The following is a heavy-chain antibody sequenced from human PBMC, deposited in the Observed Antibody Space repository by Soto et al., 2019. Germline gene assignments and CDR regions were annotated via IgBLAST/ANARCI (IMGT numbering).Heavy chain of an antibody. CDR3: TTDYGGNSYLPGYGMDV. CDR2: IKSKTDGGTT. J-gene: IGHJ6*02. V-gene: IGHV3-15*01. D-gene: IGHD4-17*01. Sequence: VGSLRLSCAASGFTFSNAWMSWVRQAPVNGLEWVGRIKSKTDGGTTDYAAPVKGRFTISRDDSKNTLYLQMNSLKTEDTAVYYCTTDYGGNSYLPGYGMDVWGQATTVTVSS. CDR1: GFTFSNAW.